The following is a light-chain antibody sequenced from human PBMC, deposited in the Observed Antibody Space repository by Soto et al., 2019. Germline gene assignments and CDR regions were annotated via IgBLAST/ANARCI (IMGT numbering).Light chain of an antibody. CDR3: QYYNNWLAT. CDR1: QTISNT. V-gene: IGKV3-15*01. J-gene: IGKJ4*01. CDR2: AAS. Sequence: EILMTQYPTTLSVSPGDKVSLSCRANQTISNTLAWYQQKPGQAPRLLIYAASTRATGVSARFSGSGSGTEFTLTISSLQSEDFTIYYCQYYNNWLATFGGGTKVDIK.